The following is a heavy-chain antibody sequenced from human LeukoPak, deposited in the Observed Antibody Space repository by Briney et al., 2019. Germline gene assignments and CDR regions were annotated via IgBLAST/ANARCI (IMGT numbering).Heavy chain of an antibody. D-gene: IGHD1-26*01. V-gene: IGHV4-4*09. Sequence: PSETLSLTCTVSGGSISSYDRSWIRQPPGKGLEWIGDIYTSGSTNYNPSLKSRVTISVDTSKNQFSLKLSSVTAADTAVYYCARSDGSYYWSGSYYYYYYMDVWGKGTTVTVSS. CDR2: IYTSGST. CDR1: GGSISSYD. CDR3: ARSDGSYYWSGSYYYYYYMDV. J-gene: IGHJ6*03.